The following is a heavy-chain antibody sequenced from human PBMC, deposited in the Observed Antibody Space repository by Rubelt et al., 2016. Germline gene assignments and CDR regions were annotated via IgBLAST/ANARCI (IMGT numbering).Heavy chain of an antibody. CDR3: TSEGGSGWYFGIKNGYYFDY. Sequence: GRSLRLSCTASGFTFGDYAMSWFRQAPGKGLEWVGFIRSKAYGGTTEYAASVKGRFTISRDDSKSIAYLQMNSLKTEDTAVYYCTSEGGSGWYFGIKNGYYFDYWGQGTLVTVSS. CDR2: IRSKAYGGTT. CDR1: GFTFGDYA. J-gene: IGHJ4*02. D-gene: IGHD6-19*01. V-gene: IGHV3-49*03.